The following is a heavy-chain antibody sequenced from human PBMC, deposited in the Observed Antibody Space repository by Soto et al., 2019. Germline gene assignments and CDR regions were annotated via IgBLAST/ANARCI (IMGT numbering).Heavy chain of an antibody. Sequence: SLRLSCAASGFPFSSYGMHWVRQAPGKGLEWVAVIWYDGSNKYYADSVKGRFTISRDNSKNTLYLQMNSLRAEDTAVYYCARASDIVVVPAAVFDYCGQGTLVTVSS. CDR3: ARASDIVVVPAAVFDY. J-gene: IGHJ4*02. D-gene: IGHD2-2*01. CDR2: IWYDGSNK. CDR1: GFPFSSYG. V-gene: IGHV3-33*01.